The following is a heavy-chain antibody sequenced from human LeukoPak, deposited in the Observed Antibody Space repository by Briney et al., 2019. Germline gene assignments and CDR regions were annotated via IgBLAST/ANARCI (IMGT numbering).Heavy chain of an antibody. CDR1: GDSISSGDYY. CDR3: ARVREATIAPFFDC. V-gene: IGHV4-31*03. J-gene: IGHJ4*02. D-gene: IGHD6-13*01. Sequence: KASETLSLTCTVSGDSISSGDYYWTWIRQHPGKGLEWIGCIYYSGSTYYNLSLKSRVIISADTSKNHSSLKLSSVTAADTAVYYCARVREATIAPFFDCWGQGILVTVSS. CDR2: IYYSGST.